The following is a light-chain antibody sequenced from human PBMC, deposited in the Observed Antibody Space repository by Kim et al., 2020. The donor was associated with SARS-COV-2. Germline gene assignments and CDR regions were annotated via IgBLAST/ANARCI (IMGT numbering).Light chain of an antibody. Sequence: EIVVTQSPATLSLSPGERATLSCRASQSVSSHLAWYQQKPGQPPRLLIYGASTRATGIPARFSGSGSGTEFTLTISSLQSEDFAVYYCQHPGTFGQGTKVDIK. J-gene: IGKJ1*01. CDR2: GAS. V-gene: IGKV3-15*01. CDR3: QHPGT. CDR1: QSVSSH.